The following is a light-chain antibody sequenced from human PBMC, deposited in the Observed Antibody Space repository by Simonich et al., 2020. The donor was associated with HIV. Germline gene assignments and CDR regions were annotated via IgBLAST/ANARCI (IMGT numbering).Light chain of an antibody. CDR3: QQYDNL. J-gene: IGKJ3*01. CDR2: DAS. CDR1: QSISNW. Sequence: DIQMTQSPYTLSASVGDRVTITCRASQSISNWLAWYQQKPGKAPKLLIYDASNLETGVPSRFSGSGSGTDFTFTISSLQPEDIATYYCQQYDNLFGPGTKVDIK. V-gene: IGKV1-33*01.